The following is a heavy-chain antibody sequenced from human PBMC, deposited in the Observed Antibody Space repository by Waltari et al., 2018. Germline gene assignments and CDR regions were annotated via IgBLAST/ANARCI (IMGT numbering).Heavy chain of an antibody. CDR2: FDPEDGET. D-gene: IGHD6-13*01. J-gene: IGHJ5*02. Sequence: QVQLVQSGAEVKKPGASVKVSCKVSGYTLTEFSMHWGRQAPGKGLEWMGGFDPEDGETIYAQKFQGRVTMTEDTSTDTAYMELSSLRSEDTAVYYCATAYIAAAGTWFDPWGQGTLVTVSS. CDR1: GYTLTEFS. V-gene: IGHV1-24*01. CDR3: ATAYIAAAGTWFDP.